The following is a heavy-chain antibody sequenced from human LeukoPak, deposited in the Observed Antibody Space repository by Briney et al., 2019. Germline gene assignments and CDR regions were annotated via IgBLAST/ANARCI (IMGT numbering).Heavy chain of an antibody. CDR1: GGSISSGGYY. CDR2: IYHSGST. CDR3: ARAGGGATPPPFDY. V-gene: IGHV4-30-2*01. J-gene: IGHJ4*02. Sequence: PSETLSLTCTVSGGSISSGGYYWSWIRQPPGKGLEWIGYIYHSGSTYYNPSLKSRVTISVDRSKNQFSLKLSSVTAADTAVYFRARAGGGATPPPFDYWGQGTLVTVSS. D-gene: IGHD3-16*01.